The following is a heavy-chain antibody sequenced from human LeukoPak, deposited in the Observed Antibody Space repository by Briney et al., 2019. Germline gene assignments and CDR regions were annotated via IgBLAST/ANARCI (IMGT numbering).Heavy chain of an antibody. CDR1: GGPISSSRYY. Sequence: SETLSLTCTVSGGPISSSRYYWGWIRQPPGMGLEWIGSIYYSGSTYYNPSLKSRVTISVDTSKNQFSLKLSSVTAADTAVCYCARLSPYLGSGSSAFPDDFWGQGTLVTVSS. CDR3: ARLSPYLGSGSSAFPDDF. D-gene: IGHD3-10*01. V-gene: IGHV4-39*01. CDR2: IYYSGST. J-gene: IGHJ4*02.